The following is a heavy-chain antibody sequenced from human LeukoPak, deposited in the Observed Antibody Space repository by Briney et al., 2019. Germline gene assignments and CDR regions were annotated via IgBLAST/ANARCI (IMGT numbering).Heavy chain of an antibody. CDR1: GYTFTSYG. CDR3: ARERHLTYYYGMDV. D-gene: IGHD4/OR15-4a*01. Sequence: GASVKVSCKASGYTFTSYGISWVRQAPGQGLEWMGWISAYNGNTNYAQKLQGRVTMTTDTSTSTAYMELRSLRSDDTAVYYCARERHLTYYYGMDVWGQGTTVTVSS. V-gene: IGHV1-18*01. CDR2: ISAYNGNT. J-gene: IGHJ6*02.